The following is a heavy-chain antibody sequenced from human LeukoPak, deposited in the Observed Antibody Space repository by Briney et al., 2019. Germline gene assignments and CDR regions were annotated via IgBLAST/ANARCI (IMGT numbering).Heavy chain of an antibody. CDR2: IKSKTDGGTT. V-gene: IGHV3-15*01. CDR1: GFTFSNAW. D-gene: IGHD6-13*01. Sequence: GGSLRLSCAASGFTFSNAWMSWVRQAPGKGLEWVGRIKSKTDGGTTDYAAPVKGRFTISRDDSKNTLYLQMNSLKTEDTAVYYCNTDFSSSWYDVYYYYYMDVWGKGTKVAFSS. CDR3: NTDFSSSWYDVYYYYYMDV. J-gene: IGHJ6*03.